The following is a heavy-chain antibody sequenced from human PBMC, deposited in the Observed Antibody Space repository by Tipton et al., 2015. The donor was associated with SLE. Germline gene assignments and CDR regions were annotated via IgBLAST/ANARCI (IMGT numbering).Heavy chain of an antibody. CDR1: GGAISTGSYY. J-gene: IGHJ4*02. V-gene: IGHV4-61*09. Sequence: TLSLTCTVSGGAISTGSYYWSWIRQPAGKGLEWIGHIHTSGTTNYNPSLKSRVTISRDTSKNQFSLNLSSVTAADTAVYYCARAPYYDFWSGPLWGQGTLVTVSS. CDR2: IHTSGTT. D-gene: IGHD3-3*01. CDR3: ARAPYYDFWSGPL.